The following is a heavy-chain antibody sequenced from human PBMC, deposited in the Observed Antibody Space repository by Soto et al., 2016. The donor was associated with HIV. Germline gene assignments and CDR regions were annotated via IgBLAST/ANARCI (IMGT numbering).Heavy chain of an antibody. Sequence: EVQLVESGEVWFGRGSLRLSCTASGFNFDDHGMSWVRQVPGKGLEWVSAINWNGGSTAYVNSVKGRFTISRDNAKKSLYLQMNRLRAEDTAVYYCARDLGQQLVTIFDSWGQGTLVHRLL. CDR3: ARDLGQQLVTIFDS. J-gene: IGHJ4*02. CDR2: INWNGGST. V-gene: IGHV3-20*04. D-gene: IGHD6-13*01. CDR1: GFNFDDHG.